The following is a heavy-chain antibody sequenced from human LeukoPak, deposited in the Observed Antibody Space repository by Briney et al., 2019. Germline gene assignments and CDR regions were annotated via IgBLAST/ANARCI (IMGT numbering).Heavy chain of an antibody. D-gene: IGHD6-19*01. V-gene: IGHV3-23*01. CDR2: ITGSGGTT. CDR1: GFTSSSCA. J-gene: IGHJ4*02. Sequence: GGSLRLSCAASGFTSSSCAMSWVRQAPGKGLEWVSAITGSGGTTYYADSVKGRFTISRDNSKNTLYLQMNSLRAEDTATYYCAARPTSAAVAPSDYWGQGTLVTVSS. CDR3: AARPTSAAVAPSDY.